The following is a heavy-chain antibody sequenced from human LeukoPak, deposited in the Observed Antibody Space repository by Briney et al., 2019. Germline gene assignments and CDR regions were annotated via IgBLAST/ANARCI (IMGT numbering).Heavy chain of an antibody. CDR2: MNPNSGNT. CDR1: GYTFTSYD. Sequence: GASVKVSCKASGYTFTSYDINWVRQATGQGLEWMGWMNPNSGNTGYAQKFQGRVTITRNTSISTAYMELSSLRSEDTAVYYCARGQQLVDLGLDYYYMDVWGKGTTVTVPS. J-gene: IGHJ6*03. CDR3: ARGQQLVDLGLDYYYMDV. V-gene: IGHV1-8*03. D-gene: IGHD6-13*01.